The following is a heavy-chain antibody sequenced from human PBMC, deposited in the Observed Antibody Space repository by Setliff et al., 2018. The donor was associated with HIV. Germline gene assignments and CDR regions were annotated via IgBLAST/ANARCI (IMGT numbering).Heavy chain of an antibody. Sequence: ASVKVSCKAFGYTFSTNAIHWVRQAPGQRLEWMGYINAGDDNTRYSEEFQGRVTITRDTSANTAYMELSSLRSDDTAVYYCARDGYYDSSGYSAFDIWGQGTMVTVSS. CDR3: ARDGYYDSSGYSAFDI. J-gene: IGHJ3*02. CDR2: INAGDDNT. D-gene: IGHD3-22*01. V-gene: IGHV1-3*01. CDR1: GYTFSTNA.